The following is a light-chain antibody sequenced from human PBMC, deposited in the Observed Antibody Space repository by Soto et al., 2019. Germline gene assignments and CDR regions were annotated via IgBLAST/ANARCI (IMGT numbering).Light chain of an antibody. V-gene: IGKV3D-15*01. J-gene: IGKJ4*01. CDR1: QSVSNN. Sequence: EIVMTRSPATLSVSPGERATLSCRASQSVSNNYLAWYQQKPGQAPRLLIYGASNRATGIPDRFSGSGSGTEFFLNISSLQSEDSAIYYCQHYNNWLGTFGGGTKVDIK. CDR2: GAS. CDR3: QHYNNWLGT.